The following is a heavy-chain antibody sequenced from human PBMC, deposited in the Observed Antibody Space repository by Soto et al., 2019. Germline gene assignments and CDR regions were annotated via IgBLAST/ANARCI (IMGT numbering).Heavy chain of an antibody. Sequence: SETLSLTCAVYGGSFSGYYWSWIRQPPGKGLEWIGEINHSGSTNYNPSLKSRVTISVDTSKNQFSLKLSSVTAADTAVYYCERGVRRRIAVAGTYYYYGMDVWGQGTTVTVSS. CDR1: GGSFSGYY. V-gene: IGHV4-34*01. CDR2: INHSGST. CDR3: ERGVRRRIAVAGTYYYYGMDV. J-gene: IGHJ6*02. D-gene: IGHD6-19*01.